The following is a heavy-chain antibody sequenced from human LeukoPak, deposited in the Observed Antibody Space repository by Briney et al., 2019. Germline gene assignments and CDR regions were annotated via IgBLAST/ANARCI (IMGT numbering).Heavy chain of an antibody. CDR1: GGTFSSYA. CDR2: IIPILGIA. CDR3: ARRDVRELPSQFDY. Sequence: SVKVSCKASGGTFSSYAISWVRQAPGQGLEWMGRIIPILGIANYAQKFQGRVTITADKSTSTAYMELSSLRSEDTAVYYCARRDVRELPSQFDYWGQGTLVTVSS. V-gene: IGHV1-69*04. J-gene: IGHJ4*02. D-gene: IGHD3-10*02.